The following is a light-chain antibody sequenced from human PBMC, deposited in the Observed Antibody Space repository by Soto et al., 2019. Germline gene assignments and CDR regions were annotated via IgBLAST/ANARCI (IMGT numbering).Light chain of an antibody. V-gene: IGLV2-14*03. Sequence: QSALTQPASVSGSPGQSITISCTGTSSDVGGYNYVSWYQHHPGRAPKLMIYNAFDRPSGVSNRFSGSKSGNTASLTISGLQAEDEADYYCSSDRGSNTVVFGGGTKLTVL. J-gene: IGLJ2*01. CDR1: SSDVGGYNY. CDR2: NAF. CDR3: SSDRGSNTVV.